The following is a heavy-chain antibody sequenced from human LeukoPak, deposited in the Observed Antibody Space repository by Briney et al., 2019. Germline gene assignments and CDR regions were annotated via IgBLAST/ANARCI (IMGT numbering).Heavy chain of an antibody. Sequence: GGSLRLSCAASGFTVSSNYMSWVRQAPGKGLEWVSVIYSGGSTYYADSVKGRFTISRDNSKNTLYLQMNSLRAEDTAVYYCASSLYLYSSWSDIDSNYYYYYGMDVWGQGTLVTVSS. D-gene: IGHD6-6*01. CDR1: GFTVSSNY. CDR3: ASSLYLYSSWSDIDSNYYYYYGMDV. V-gene: IGHV3-66*01. J-gene: IGHJ6*02. CDR2: IYSGGST.